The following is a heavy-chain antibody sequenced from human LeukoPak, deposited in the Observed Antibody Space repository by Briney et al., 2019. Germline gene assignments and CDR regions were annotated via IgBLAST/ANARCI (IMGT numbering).Heavy chain of an antibody. CDR2: INHSGST. CDR3: ARGRVYYDSSGYYWDYFDY. V-gene: IGHV4-34*01. D-gene: IGHD3-22*01. CDR1: GGSFSGYY. J-gene: IGHJ4*02. Sequence: PSETLSLTCAVYGGSFSGYYWSWIRQPPGKGLEWIGEINHSGSTNYNPSLKSRVTISVDTSKNQFSLKLSSVTAADTAVYYCARGRVYYDSSGYYWDYFDYWGQGTLVTVSS.